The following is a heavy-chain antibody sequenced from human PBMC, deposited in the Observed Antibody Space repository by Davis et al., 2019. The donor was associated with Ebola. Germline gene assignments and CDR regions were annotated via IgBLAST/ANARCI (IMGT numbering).Heavy chain of an antibody. CDR1: GDSVSSAG. V-gene: IGHV6-1*01. CDR2: TYYKSKGYN. CDR3: ARGWFRAGMDV. J-gene: IGHJ6*04. Sequence: PSETLSLTCAISGDSVSSAGWNWIRQSPSRGLEWLGRTYYKSKGYNDYAVSVKSRITINPDPAKNQFSLQLNSLIPADTALYYCARGWFRAGMDVWGEGTTVTVSS. D-gene: IGHD3-10*01.